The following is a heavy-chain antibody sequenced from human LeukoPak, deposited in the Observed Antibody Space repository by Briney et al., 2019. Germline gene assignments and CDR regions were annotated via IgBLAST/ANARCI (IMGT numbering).Heavy chain of an antibody. CDR2: ISYDGSNK. V-gene: IGHV3-30*18. D-gene: IGHD1-26*01. Sequence: PGRSLRLSCAASGFTFSSYDMHWVRQAPGKGLEWVAVISYDGSNKYYADSVKGRFTISRDNSKNTLYLQMNSLRAEDTAVYYCAKDSGGSYNNWFDPWGQGTLVTVSS. J-gene: IGHJ5*02. CDR1: GFTFSSYD. CDR3: AKDSGGSYNNWFDP.